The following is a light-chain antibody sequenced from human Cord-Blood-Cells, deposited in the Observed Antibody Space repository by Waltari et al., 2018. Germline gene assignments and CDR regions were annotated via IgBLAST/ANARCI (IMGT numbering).Light chain of an antibody. J-gene: IGLJ2*01. CDR3: QAWDSSTV. CDR2: QDS. Sequence: SYELTQPPSLSVSPGQTATIPCAGDKLGDKYACWYQQKPGQSPVLVIYQDSKRPSGIPERFSGSNSGNTATLTISGTQAMDEADYYGQAWDSSTVFGGGTKLTVL. V-gene: IGLV3-1*01. CDR1: KLGDKY.